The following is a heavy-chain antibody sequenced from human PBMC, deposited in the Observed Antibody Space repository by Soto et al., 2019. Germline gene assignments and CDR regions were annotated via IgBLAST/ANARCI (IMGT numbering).Heavy chain of an antibody. D-gene: IGHD5-12*01. J-gene: IGHJ5*02. Sequence: QLQLGQSAAEVKKPGASVRVSCKAYGYPFIKYGISWIRQAPEQGLERMGWIKVDSGYTNYAEKFPGRVTMTADTSSDTAFMELRSLRLDDTAVYFCATSYDSGFDPWGQGTLVSVSS. V-gene: IGHV1-18*04. CDR2: IKVDSGYT. CDR3: ATSYDSGFDP. CDR1: GYPFIKYG.